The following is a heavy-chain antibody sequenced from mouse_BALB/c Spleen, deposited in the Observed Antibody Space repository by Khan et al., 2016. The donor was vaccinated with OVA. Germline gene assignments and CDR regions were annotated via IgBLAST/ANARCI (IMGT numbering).Heavy chain of an antibody. J-gene: IGHJ1*01. V-gene: IGHV5-17*02. CDR3: ARSGGNFHWYFDV. D-gene: IGHD2-1*01. CDR1: GFTFSNFG. Sequence: EVELVESGGGSVQPGGSRKLSCAASGFTFSNFGMHWVRQAPKKGLEWVAYISSGSSTIYYVDTVKGRFIIYRDNHKNTLFLQMTSLRSEDTAMYYCARSGGNFHWYFDVWGAGTSVTVSS. CDR2: ISSGSSTI.